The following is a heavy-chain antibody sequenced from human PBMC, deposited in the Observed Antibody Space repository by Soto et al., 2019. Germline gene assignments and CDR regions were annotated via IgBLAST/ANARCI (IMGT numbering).Heavy chain of an antibody. J-gene: IGHJ4*02. D-gene: IGHD7-27*01. V-gene: IGHV4-59*01. CDR3: TRANWYSEY. Sequence: QVQLQESGPGLVKPSETLSLTCTVSGVSISNNYWSWIRQPPGKGLEWIGYIYYNGNTNYSPSLQSRVTMPVDTSTNQISLKLTTVTAADTAVYYCTRANWYSEYWGQGTLVTVSS. CDR1: GVSISNNY. CDR2: IYYNGNT.